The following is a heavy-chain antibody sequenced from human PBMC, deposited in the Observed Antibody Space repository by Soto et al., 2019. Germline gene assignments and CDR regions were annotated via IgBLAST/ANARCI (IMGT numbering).Heavy chain of an antibody. J-gene: IGHJ5*02. Sequence: ASVKVSCKASGYTFTSYGISWVRQAPGQGLEWMGWISAYNGNTNYAQKFQGRVTITTDTSTSTAYMELSSLRSEDTAVYYCARYGYSPEWFDPWGQGTLVTVSS. D-gene: IGHD3-22*01. CDR1: GYTFTSYG. CDR3: ARYGYSPEWFDP. CDR2: ISAYNGNT. V-gene: IGHV1-18*01.